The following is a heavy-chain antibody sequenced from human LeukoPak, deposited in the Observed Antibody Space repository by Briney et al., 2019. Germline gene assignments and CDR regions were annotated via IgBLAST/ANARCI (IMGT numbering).Heavy chain of an antibody. CDR3: ARDVSGAVAGTPPPPGYNWFDP. J-gene: IGHJ5*02. D-gene: IGHD6-19*01. Sequence: PGGSLRLSCAASGFTFCSYGMHWVRQPPGKGLERIGSIYYSGSTYYNPSLKSRVTISVDTSKNQFSLKLSSVTAADTAVYYCARDVSGAVAGTPPPPGYNWFDPWGQGTLVTVSS. V-gene: IGHV4-39*07. CDR1: GFTFCSYG. CDR2: IYYSGST.